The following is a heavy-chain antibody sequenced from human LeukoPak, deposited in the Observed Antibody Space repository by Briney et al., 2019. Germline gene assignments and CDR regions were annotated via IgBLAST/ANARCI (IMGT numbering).Heavy chain of an antibody. CDR1: GFTFSNYI. CDR2: ISSCSNYK. CDR3: AKVRYQLLIDY. Sequence: GGSLRLSCAASGFTFSNYIMNWVRQAPGKGLEWVSSISSCSNYKYYADSVKGRFTISRDNAKNSLYLQMNSLRADDTAVYYCAKVRYQLLIDYWGQGTLVTVSS. V-gene: IGHV3-21*01. D-gene: IGHD2-2*01. J-gene: IGHJ4*02.